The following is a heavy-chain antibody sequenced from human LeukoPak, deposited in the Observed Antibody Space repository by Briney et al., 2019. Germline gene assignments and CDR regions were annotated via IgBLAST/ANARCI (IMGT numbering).Heavy chain of an antibody. CDR1: GYTFTSYD. CDR2: MNPNSGNT. J-gene: IGHJ6*02. Sequence: ASVKVSCKASGYTFTSYDINWVRQATGQGLEWMGWMNPNSGNTGYAQKFQGKVTMTRNTSISTAYMELSSLRSEDTAVYYCARGPSYYDFGSGYYGMDVWGQGTTVTVSS. CDR3: ARGPSYYDFGSGYYGMDV. V-gene: IGHV1-8*01. D-gene: IGHD3-3*01.